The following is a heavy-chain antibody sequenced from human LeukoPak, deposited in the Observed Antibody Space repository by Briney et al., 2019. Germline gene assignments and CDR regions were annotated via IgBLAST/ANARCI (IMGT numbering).Heavy chain of an antibody. V-gene: IGHV4-38-2*02. CDR1: GYPISRGYY. D-gene: IGHD1-26*01. CDR2: LSHDDNS. J-gene: IGHJ4*02. CDR3: VRGEVGDFDN. Sequence: PSETLSLICSVPGYPISRGYYWGWVRQVPGKGLEWIGSLSHDDNSSYQHPSLKSRVTMSVDTSKNQFSLKLRSVTAAGTAIYYCVRGEVGDFDNWGQGTLVIVSS.